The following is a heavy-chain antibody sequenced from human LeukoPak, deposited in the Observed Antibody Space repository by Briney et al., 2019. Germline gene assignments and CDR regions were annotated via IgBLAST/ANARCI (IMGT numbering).Heavy chain of an antibody. J-gene: IGHJ4*02. CDR3: AKDRAMTSGWYTNFDY. Sequence: GGSLRLSCAASGFTFSSYAMSWVRQAPGKGLEWVSAISGSGGSTYYADSVKSRFTISRDNSKNTLYLQMNSLRAEDTAVYYCAKDRAMTSGWYTNFDYWGQGTLVTVSS. V-gene: IGHV3-23*01. CDR1: GFTFSSYA. D-gene: IGHD6-19*01. CDR2: ISGSGGST.